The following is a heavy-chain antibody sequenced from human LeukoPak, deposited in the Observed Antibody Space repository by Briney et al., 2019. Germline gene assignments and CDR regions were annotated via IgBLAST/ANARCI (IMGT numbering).Heavy chain of an antibody. Sequence: GGSLRLSCAASGFTFSSYNMNWVRQAPGKGLEWVSYISFSGGTIYYADSVRGRFTISRDNAKNSLYLQMNSLRAEDTAVYYCAKGNRGDYFDYWGQGTLVTVSS. D-gene: IGHD2-21*01. V-gene: IGHV3-48*04. CDR2: ISFSGGTI. CDR3: AKGNRGDYFDY. CDR1: GFTFSSYN. J-gene: IGHJ4*02.